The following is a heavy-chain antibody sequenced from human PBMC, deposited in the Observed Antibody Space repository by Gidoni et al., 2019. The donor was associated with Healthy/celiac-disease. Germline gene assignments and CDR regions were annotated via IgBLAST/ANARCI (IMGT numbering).Heavy chain of an antibody. J-gene: IGHJ3*02. D-gene: IGHD5-12*01. CDR2: IKSKTDGGTT. CDR3: TTDLWDIDAFDI. V-gene: IGHV3-15*01. Sequence: EVQLVESGGGLVKPGGSLRRSCAASGCTFGNAWMSWVRQAPGKGLAWVGRIKSKTDGGTTDYAAPVKGRFTISRDDSKNTLYLQMNSLKTEDTAVYYCTTDLWDIDAFDIWGQGTMVTVSS. CDR1: GCTFGNAW.